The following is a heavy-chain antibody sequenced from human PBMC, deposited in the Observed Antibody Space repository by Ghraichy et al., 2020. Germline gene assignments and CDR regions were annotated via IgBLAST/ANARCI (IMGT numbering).Heavy chain of an antibody. D-gene: IGHD4-17*01. V-gene: IGHV3-30*18. Sequence: GGSLRLSCAASGFTFNSYGMHWVRQAPGKGLEWVAAVSKEGRNEYYADSVKGQFTISRDNSKTMLYLQMNSLRPEDTAVYYCAKSGSGGDTLEYWGQGTLVTVSS. CDR2: VSKEGRNE. CDR3: AKSGSGGDTLEY. CDR1: GFTFNSYG. J-gene: IGHJ4*02.